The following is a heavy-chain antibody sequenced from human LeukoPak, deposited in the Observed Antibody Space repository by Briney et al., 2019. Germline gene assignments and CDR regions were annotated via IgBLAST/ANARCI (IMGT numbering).Heavy chain of an antibody. D-gene: IGHD3-16*01. Sequence: GGSLRLSCAASGFTVSSRYMSWVRQAPGKGLEWVSVLYSGGSTYYADSVKGRFTISRDKSKNTVSLQMSSLRAEDTAVYYCARGGGTYRELDYWGQGTLVTVSA. V-gene: IGHV3-66*01. J-gene: IGHJ4*02. CDR3: ARGGGTYRELDY. CDR1: GFTVSSRY. CDR2: LYSGGST.